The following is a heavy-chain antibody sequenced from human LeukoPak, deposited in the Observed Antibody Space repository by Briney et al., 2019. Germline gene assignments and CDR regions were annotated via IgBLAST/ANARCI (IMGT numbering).Heavy chain of an antibody. J-gene: IGHJ4*02. CDR2: ISSSGNTI. CDR3: ARASFSYDSTTYYYEDY. D-gene: IGHD3-22*01. Sequence: GGSLEISCAASGLNFSNSEVKWARQAPGKGLEGVSYISSSGNTIYYADSGKGRFTISRNNGKNSLYLQKNRTGGEGAAVYYCARASFSYDSTTYYYEDYWGQGTLVTVSS. CDR1: GLNFSNSE. V-gene: IGHV3-48*03.